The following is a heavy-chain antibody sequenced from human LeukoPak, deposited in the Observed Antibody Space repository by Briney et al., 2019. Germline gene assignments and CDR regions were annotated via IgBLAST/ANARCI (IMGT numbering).Heavy chain of an antibody. D-gene: IGHD5-24*01. CDR1: GFTFSSYG. J-gene: IGHJ6*02. CDR3: AKEVEEAYYYNGMDV. V-gene: IGHV3-30*18. Sequence: GRSLRLSCAASGFTFSSYGMHWVRQAPGKGLEWVAVISYDGSNKYYADSVKGRFTISRDNSKNTLYLQMNSLRGEDTAVYYCAKEVEEAYYYNGMDVWGQGTTVTVSS. CDR2: ISYDGSNK.